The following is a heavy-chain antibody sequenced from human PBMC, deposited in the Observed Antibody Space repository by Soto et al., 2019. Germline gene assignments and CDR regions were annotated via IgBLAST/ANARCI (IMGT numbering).Heavy chain of an antibody. V-gene: IGHV1-8*01. J-gene: IGHJ4*02. CDR3: ASSPPLVYYDSSFDY. D-gene: IGHD3-22*01. Sequence: ASVKVSCKASGYTFTSYDIDWVRQATGQGLEWMGWMNPNSGNTGYAQKFQGRVTMTRNTSISTAYMELSSLRSEDTAVYYCASSPPLVYYDSSFDYWGQGTLVTVSS. CDR2: MNPNSGNT. CDR1: GYTFTSYD.